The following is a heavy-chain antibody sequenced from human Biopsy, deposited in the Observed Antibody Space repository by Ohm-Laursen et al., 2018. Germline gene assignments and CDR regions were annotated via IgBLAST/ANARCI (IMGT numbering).Heavy chain of an antibody. CDR2: IIPIVDIV. V-gene: IGHV1-69*04. CDR3: ARGGSGSGYCGMDV. CDR1: GDTFNKYG. J-gene: IGHJ6*02. Sequence: GASVKVSCKASGDTFNKYGIFWVRQAPGQGLEWMGRIIPIVDIVNYAQRFQGRVTMTADKSTSTAYLDLSSLISEDTAVYYCARGGSGSGYCGMDVWGLGTTVTVSS. D-gene: IGHD3-10*01.